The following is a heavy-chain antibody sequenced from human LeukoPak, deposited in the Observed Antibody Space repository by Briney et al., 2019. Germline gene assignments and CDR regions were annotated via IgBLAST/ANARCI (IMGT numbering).Heavy chain of an antibody. CDR3: ARGPHYGDYEVPYYFDY. Sequence: SETLSLTCTVSGGSISSYYWSWIRQPPGKGLEWIGYIYYSGSTNYNPSLRSRVTISVDTSKNQFSLKLSSVTAADTAVYYCARGPHYGDYEVPYYFDYWGQGTLVTVSS. J-gene: IGHJ4*02. D-gene: IGHD4-17*01. CDR2: IYYSGST. V-gene: IGHV4-59*01. CDR1: GGSISSYY.